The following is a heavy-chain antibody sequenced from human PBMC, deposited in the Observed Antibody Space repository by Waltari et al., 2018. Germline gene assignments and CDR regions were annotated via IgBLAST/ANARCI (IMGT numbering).Heavy chain of an antibody. CDR2: INTNGGGI. D-gene: IGHD1-26*01. CDR3: TTVGATLHF. J-gene: IGHJ4*02. CDR1: GFSFRIYS. Sequence: EMQLVESGGGLVQPGGSLRLSCAASGFSFRIYSMHWVRQAPGKGLVWVSRINTNGGGIVYADSVEGRFTISRDNAKNTLYLQMNNLKAEDTAVYYCTTVGATLHFWGQGTLVTVSS. V-gene: IGHV3-74*01.